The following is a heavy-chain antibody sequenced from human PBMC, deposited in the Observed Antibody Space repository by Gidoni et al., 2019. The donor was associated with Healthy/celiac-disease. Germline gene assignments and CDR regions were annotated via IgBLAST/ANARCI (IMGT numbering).Heavy chain of an antibody. CDR1: GFTFSNAW. Sequence: EVQLVESGGGLVKPGGSLRLSCAASGFTFSNAWMSWVRQAPGKGLEWVGRIKSKTDGGTTDYAAPVKGRFTISRDDSKNTLYLQMNSLKTEDTAVYYCTIGLGYCSGGSCYSEAFDIWGQGTMVTVSS. J-gene: IGHJ3*02. V-gene: IGHV3-15*01. D-gene: IGHD2-15*01. CDR2: IKSKTDGGTT. CDR3: TIGLGYCSGGSCYSEAFDI.